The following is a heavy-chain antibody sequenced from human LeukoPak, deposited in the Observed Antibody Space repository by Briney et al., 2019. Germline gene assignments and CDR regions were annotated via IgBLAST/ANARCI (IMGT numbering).Heavy chain of an antibody. CDR2: IYYSGST. V-gene: IGHV4-59*12. Sequence: SETLSLTCTVSGGSISSYYWSWIRQPPGRGLEWIGYIYYSGSTNYNPSLKSRVTISVDRSKNQFSLKLSSVTAAVTAVYYCARGLNYYDSSGYYFDYWGQGTLVTVSS. CDR3: ARGLNYYDSSGYYFDY. CDR1: GGSISSYY. J-gene: IGHJ4*01. D-gene: IGHD3-22*01.